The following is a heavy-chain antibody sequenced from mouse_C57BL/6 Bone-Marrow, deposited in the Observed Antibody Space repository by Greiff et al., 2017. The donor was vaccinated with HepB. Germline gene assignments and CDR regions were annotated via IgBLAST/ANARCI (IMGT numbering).Heavy chain of an antibody. J-gene: IGHJ3*01. Sequence: DVMLVESGGGLVKPGGSLKLSCAASGFTFSSYAMSWVRQTPEKRLEWVATISDGGSYTYYPDNVKGRFTISRDNAKNNLYLQMSHLKSEDTAMYYCARDYDYDGRFPFAYWGQGTLVTVSA. D-gene: IGHD2-4*01. CDR1: GFTFSSYA. CDR3: ARDYDYDGRFPFAY. CDR2: ISDGGSYT. V-gene: IGHV5-4*01.